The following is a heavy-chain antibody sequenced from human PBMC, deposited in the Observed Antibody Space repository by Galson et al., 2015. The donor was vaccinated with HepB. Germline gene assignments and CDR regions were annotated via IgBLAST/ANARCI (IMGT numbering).Heavy chain of an antibody. J-gene: IGHJ4*02. Sequence: SETLSLACAVYGGSFSGYYWSWIRQPPGKGLEWIGEINHSGSTNYNPSLKSRVTISVDTSKNQFSLKLSSVTAADTAVYYCARVYDILTGYGMLDYWGQGTLVTVSS. CDR3: ARVYDILTGYGMLDY. V-gene: IGHV4-34*01. CDR2: INHSGST. CDR1: GGSFSGYY. D-gene: IGHD3-9*01.